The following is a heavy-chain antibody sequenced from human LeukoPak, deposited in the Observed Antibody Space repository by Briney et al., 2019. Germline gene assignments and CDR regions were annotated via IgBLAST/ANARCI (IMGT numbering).Heavy chain of an antibody. CDR3: AKGGHSRNDAFDI. CDR2: ISGSGGST. J-gene: IGHJ3*02. D-gene: IGHD2-15*01. Sequence: GGSLRLSCPASGFTFNNYAMSWVGKAPGKGLEWVSAISGSGGSTYYADSVKGRFTISRDNSKNTLYLQMNSLRAEDTAVYYCAKGGHSRNDAFDIWGQGTMVTVSS. CDR1: GFTFNNYA. V-gene: IGHV3-23*01.